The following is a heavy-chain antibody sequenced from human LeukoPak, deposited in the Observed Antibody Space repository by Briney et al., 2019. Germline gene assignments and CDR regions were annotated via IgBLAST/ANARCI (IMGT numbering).Heavy chain of an antibody. D-gene: IGHD4-17*01. CDR3: ARARYGDTYYMDV. V-gene: IGHV3-11*04. J-gene: IGHJ6*03. Sequence: GGSLRLSCAASGFTFSDYYMSWIRQAPGKGLEWVSYISSSGSTIYYADSVKGRFTISRDNAENSLYLQMNSLRAEDTAVYYCARARYGDTYYMDVWGKGTTVTVSS. CDR1: GFTFSDYY. CDR2: ISSSGSTI.